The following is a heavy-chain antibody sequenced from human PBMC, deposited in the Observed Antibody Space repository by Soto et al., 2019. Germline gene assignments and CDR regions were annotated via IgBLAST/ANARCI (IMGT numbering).Heavy chain of an antibody. CDR1: GGSISSYY. Sequence: SETLSLTCTVSGGSISSYYWSWIRQPPGKGLEWITYIYYSGSTNYNPSLKSRVTISVVTSKNQFSLKLSSVTAADTAVYYCAKRYSGYDDAFDIWGQGTTVTVSS. J-gene: IGHJ3*02. CDR3: AKRYSGYDDAFDI. CDR2: IYYSGST. D-gene: IGHD5-12*01. V-gene: IGHV4-59*08.